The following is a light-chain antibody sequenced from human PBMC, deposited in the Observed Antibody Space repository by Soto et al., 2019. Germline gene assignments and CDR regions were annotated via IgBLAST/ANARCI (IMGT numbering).Light chain of an antibody. Sequence: QSALTQPASVSGSPGQSITISCTGTSSDVGGYNYVSWYQQHPGKAPKLMIYDVSNRPSGVSNRFSGSKSGITASLTISGLRSDDEADYYCAAWDDSLSGVVFGGGTKLTVL. CDR3: AAWDDSLSGVV. CDR2: DVS. V-gene: IGLV2-14*01. J-gene: IGLJ2*01. CDR1: SSDVGGYNY.